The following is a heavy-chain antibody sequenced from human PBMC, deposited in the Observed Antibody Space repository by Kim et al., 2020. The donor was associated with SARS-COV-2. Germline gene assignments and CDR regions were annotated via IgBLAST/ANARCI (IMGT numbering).Heavy chain of an antibody. CDR1: GYSFTSYW. Sequence: GESLKISCKGSGYSFTSYWIGWVRQMPGKGLEWMGIIYPGDSDTRYSPSFQGQVTISADKSISTAYLQWSSLKASDTAMYYCASYYYDSGVVSGAFDIWGQGTMVTVSS. CDR3: ASYYYDSGVVSGAFDI. J-gene: IGHJ3*02. V-gene: IGHV5-51*01. CDR2: IYPGDSDT. D-gene: IGHD3-22*01.